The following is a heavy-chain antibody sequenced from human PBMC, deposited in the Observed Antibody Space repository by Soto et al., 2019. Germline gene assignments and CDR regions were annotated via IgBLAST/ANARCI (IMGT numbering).Heavy chain of an antibody. CDR3: ARDLKDEAGGGNYYFDY. J-gene: IGHJ4*02. CDR2: IIPILGIA. D-gene: IGHD6-19*01. V-gene: IGHV1-69*04. Sequence: ASVKVSCKASGGTFSSYTISWVRQAPGQGLEWMGRIIPILGIANYAQKFQGRVTITADKSTSTAYMELSSLRSEDTAVYYCARDLKDEAGGGNYYFDYWGQGTLVTVSS. CDR1: GGTFSSYT.